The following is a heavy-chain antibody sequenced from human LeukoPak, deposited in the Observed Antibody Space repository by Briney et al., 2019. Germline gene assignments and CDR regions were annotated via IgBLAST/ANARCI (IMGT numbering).Heavy chain of an antibody. D-gene: IGHD5-18*01. J-gene: IGHJ3*02. CDR2: INWDDNK. V-gene: IGHV2-70*01. Sequence: SGPALVKPTQPLTLTCTFSGFSLSTSGMCGSWIRQPPGKALQWLLLINWDDNKYYSTSLKPRLTISKDTSKNQVVLTMTNIDPVDTATYYCARTDRFSRPNEGTSMVTPRDVFDIWGQGTMVTVSS. CDR3: ARTDRFSRPNEGTSMVTPRDVFDI. CDR1: GFSLSTSGMC.